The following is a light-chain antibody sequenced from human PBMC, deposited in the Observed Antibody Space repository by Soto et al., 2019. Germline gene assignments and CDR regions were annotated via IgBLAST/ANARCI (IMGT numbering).Light chain of an antibody. V-gene: IGKV1-27*01. J-gene: IGKJ4*01. Sequence: DIQMTQSPSSLSASVGDRVTITCRASQDIGNYLAWYQQKPGKVPKVLIYAASTLLSGVPSRFSGSGSGTDFTLTISSLQPEDVATYFCQQGDSFPFTFGGGTKVEI. CDR3: QQGDSFPFT. CDR2: AAS. CDR1: QDIGNY.